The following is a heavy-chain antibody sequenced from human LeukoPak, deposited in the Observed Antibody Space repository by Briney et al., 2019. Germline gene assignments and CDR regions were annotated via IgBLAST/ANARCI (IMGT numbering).Heavy chain of an antibody. D-gene: IGHD4-17*01. CDR1: GGSISSSSYY. CDR2: IYYSGST. V-gene: IGHV4-39*07. Sequence: SETLSLTCTVSGGSISSSSYYWGWIRQPPGKGLEWIGSIYYSGSTNYNPSLKSRVTISVDTSKNQFSLKLSSVTAADTAVYYCARGRDYGDLTTWGQGTLVTVSS. CDR3: ARGRDYGDLTT. J-gene: IGHJ5*02.